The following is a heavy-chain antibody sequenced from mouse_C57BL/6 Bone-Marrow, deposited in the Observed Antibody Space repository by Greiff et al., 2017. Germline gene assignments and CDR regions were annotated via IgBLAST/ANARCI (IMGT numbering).Heavy chain of an antibody. Sequence: QVQLQQSGAELARPGASVKLSCKASGYTFTSYGISWVKQRTGQGLEWIGEIYPRSGNTYYNEKFKGKATLTADKSSSTAYMELRSLTSEDSAVYFCARSRLLRECAYWGQGTLVTVSA. V-gene: IGHV1-81*01. CDR2: IYPRSGNT. D-gene: IGHD1-1*01. CDR1: GYTFTSYG. CDR3: ARSRLLRECAY. J-gene: IGHJ3*01.